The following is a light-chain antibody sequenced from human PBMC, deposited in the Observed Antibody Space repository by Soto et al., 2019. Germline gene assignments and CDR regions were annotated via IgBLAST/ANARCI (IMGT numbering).Light chain of an antibody. CDR3: QTWVTGPPWV. CDR1: SGHSTYA. J-gene: IGLJ3*02. CDR2: LSSDGSH. Sequence: QPVLTQSPSASASLGASVKLTCTLSSGHSTYAIAWHQQQPEKGPRYLMKLSSDGSHSKGDGIPDRFSGSSSGAERYLTISSLPSEDEADYYCQTWVTGPPWVFGGGTKLTVL. V-gene: IGLV4-69*01.